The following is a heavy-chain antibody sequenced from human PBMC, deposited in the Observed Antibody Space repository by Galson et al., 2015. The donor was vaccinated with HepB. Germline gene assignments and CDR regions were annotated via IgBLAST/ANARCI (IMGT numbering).Heavy chain of an antibody. V-gene: IGHV4-39*07. CDR2: IYYSGST. D-gene: IGHD3-3*01. CDR1: GGSISSSSYY. Sequence: TLSLTCTVSGGSISSSSYYWGWIRQPPGKGLEWIGSIYYSGSTYYNPSLKSRVTISVDTSKNQFSLKLSSVTAADTAVYYCALRFLEWLLPTRPVGDYWGQGTLVTVSS. CDR3: ALRFLEWLLPTRPVGDY. J-gene: IGHJ4*02.